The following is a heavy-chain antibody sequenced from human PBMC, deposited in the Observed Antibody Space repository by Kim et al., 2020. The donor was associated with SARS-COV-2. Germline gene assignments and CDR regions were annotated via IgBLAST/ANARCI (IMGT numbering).Heavy chain of an antibody. D-gene: IGHD4-17*01. J-gene: IGHJ6*02. V-gene: IGHV3-49*03. CDR1: GFTFGDYA. CDR3: TREGYGDYEWGYYYYYGMDV. CDR2: IRSKAYGGTT. Sequence: GGSLRLFCTASGFTFGDYAMSWFRQAPGKGLEWVGFIRSKAYGGTTEYAASVKGRFTISRDDSKSIAYLQMNSLKTEDTAVYYCTREGYGDYEWGYYYYYGMDVWGQGTTVTVSS.